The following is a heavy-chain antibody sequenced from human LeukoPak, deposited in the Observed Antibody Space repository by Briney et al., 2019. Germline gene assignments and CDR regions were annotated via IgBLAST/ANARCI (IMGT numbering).Heavy chain of an antibody. CDR1: GGSFSGYY. CDR2: INHSGST. V-gene: IGHV4-34*01. J-gene: IGHJ3*02. D-gene: IGHD3-22*01. Sequence: SETLSLTCAVYGGSFSGYYWSWIRQPPGKGLEWIGEINHSGSTNYNPSLKSRVTISVDRSKNQFSLKLSSVTAADTAVYYCARDGNYYDSSGPPTDAFDIWGQGTMVTVSS. CDR3: ARDGNYYDSSGPPTDAFDI.